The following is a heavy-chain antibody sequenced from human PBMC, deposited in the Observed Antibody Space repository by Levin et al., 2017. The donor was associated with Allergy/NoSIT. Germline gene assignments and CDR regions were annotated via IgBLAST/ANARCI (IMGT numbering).Heavy chain of an antibody. CDR3: ARDHRPSGWEKISFDY. Sequence: GGSLRLSCAASGFTFSSYAMHWVRQAPGKGLEWVAVISYDGSNKYYADSVKGRFTISRDNSKNTLYLQMNSLRAEDTAVYYCARDHRPSGWEKISFDYWGQGTLVTVSS. V-gene: IGHV3-30-3*01. J-gene: IGHJ4*02. CDR1: GFTFSSYA. D-gene: IGHD6-19*01. CDR2: ISYDGSNK.